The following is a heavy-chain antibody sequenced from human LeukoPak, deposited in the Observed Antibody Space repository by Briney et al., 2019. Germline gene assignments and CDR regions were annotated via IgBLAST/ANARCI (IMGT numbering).Heavy chain of an antibody. CDR2: IYYSGST. D-gene: IGHD3-22*01. Sequence: PSETLSLTCTVSGGSISTYYWSWIRQPPGKGLDWIGFIYYSGSTNYNPSLKSRVTISVDTSKNQFSLKLSSVTAADTAVYYCARGPGPADDGGGYCFDYWGQGTLVTVSS. CDR1: GGSISTYY. CDR3: ARGPGPADDGGGYCFDY. J-gene: IGHJ4*02. V-gene: IGHV4-59*01.